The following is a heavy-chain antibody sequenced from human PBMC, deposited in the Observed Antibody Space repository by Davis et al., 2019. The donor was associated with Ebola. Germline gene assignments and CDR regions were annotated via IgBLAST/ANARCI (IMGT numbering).Heavy chain of an antibody. J-gene: IGHJ4*02. CDR2: ISGYNGNT. CDR3: AAGPLSSRFTEWILFPPFDH. CDR1: GYTFTSYG. V-gene: IGHV1-18*01. Sequence: ASVKVSCKASGYTFTSYGISWVRQAPGQGLEWMGWISGYNGNTKYSQKVQGRVTMTTDTSTTTAYMELRSLRSEDTAVYYCAAGPLSSRFTEWILFPPFDHWGQGTLVTVSS. D-gene: IGHD3-3*01.